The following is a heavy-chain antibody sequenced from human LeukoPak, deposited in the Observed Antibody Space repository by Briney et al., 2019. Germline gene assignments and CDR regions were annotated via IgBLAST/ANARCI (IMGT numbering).Heavy chain of an antibody. D-gene: IGHD3-22*01. CDR3: ARLYYYDSGGYYKGYYFDY. CDR1: GGSISSYY. V-gene: IGHV4-59*01. J-gene: IGHJ4*02. CDR2: IFYSGST. Sequence: PSETLSLTCTVSGGSISSYYWSWIRQPPGKELEWIGYIFYSGSTNYNPSLKSRVTISVDTSKNQFPLKLSSVTAADTAVYYCARLYYYDSGGYYKGYYFDYWGQGTLVTVSS.